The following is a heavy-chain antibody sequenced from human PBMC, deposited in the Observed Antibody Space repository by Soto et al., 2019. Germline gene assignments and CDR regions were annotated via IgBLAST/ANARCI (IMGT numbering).Heavy chain of an antibody. V-gene: IGHV3-30*18. D-gene: IGHD3-3*01. Sequence: QVQLVESGGGVVQPGRSLRLSCAASGFTFSSYGMHWVRQAPGKGLEWVAVISYDGSNKYYADSVKGRFTISRDNSKNTLYLQMNSLRAEDTAVYYCAKSSLGHYPLYYYYGMDVWGQGTTVTVSS. J-gene: IGHJ6*02. CDR3: AKSSLGHYPLYYYYGMDV. CDR1: GFTFSSYG. CDR2: ISYDGSNK.